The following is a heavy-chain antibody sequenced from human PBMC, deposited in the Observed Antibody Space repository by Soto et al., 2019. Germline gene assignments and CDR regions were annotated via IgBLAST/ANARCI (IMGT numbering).Heavy chain of an antibody. CDR1: GYTFTSYA. D-gene: IGHD1-26*01. CDR2: INAGNGNT. J-gene: IGHJ5*02. Sequence: ASVKVSCKASGYTFTSYAMHWVRQAPGQRLEWMGWINAGNGNTKYSQKFQGRVTITRDTSASTAYMELSSLRSEDTAVYYCARDHIVGASKPPSWLDPSGQGTLVTVSS. V-gene: IGHV1-3*01. CDR3: ARDHIVGASKPPSWLDP.